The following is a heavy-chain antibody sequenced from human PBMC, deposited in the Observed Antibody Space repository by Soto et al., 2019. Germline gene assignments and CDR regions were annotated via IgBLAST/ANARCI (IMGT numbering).Heavy chain of an antibody. D-gene: IGHD3-3*01. CDR1: GFTFDDYA. Sequence: GGSLRLSCAASGFTFDDYAMHWVRQAPGKXLEWVSGISWNSGSIGYADSVKGRFTISRDNAKNSLYLQMNSLRAEDTALYYCAKVDNFWSGYYTSGMDVWGQGTTVTVSS. V-gene: IGHV3-9*01. CDR2: ISWNSGSI. J-gene: IGHJ6*02. CDR3: AKVDNFWSGYYTSGMDV.